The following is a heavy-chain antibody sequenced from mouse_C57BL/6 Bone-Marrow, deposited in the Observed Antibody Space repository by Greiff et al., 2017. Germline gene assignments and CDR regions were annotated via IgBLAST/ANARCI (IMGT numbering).Heavy chain of an antibody. CDR2: ISDGGSYT. V-gene: IGHV5-4*03. CDR3: ERGMNCFFDY. Sequence: EVKLMESGGGLVKPGGSLKLSCAASGFTFSSYAMSWVRQTPEKRLEWVATISDGGSYTYYPDNVKGRFTISRDNAKNNLYLQMSHLKAEDTAMYYCERGMNCFFDYWGQGTTLTVSS. J-gene: IGHJ2*01. CDR1: GFTFSSYA. D-gene: IGHD4-1*01.